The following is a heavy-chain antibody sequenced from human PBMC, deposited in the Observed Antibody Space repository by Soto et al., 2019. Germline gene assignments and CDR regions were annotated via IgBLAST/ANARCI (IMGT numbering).Heavy chain of an antibody. J-gene: IGHJ4*02. V-gene: IGHV3-53*01. CDR3: ARAGSSGWYYFDY. CDR1: GFTVSSNY. CDR2: IYSGGST. Sequence: SLRLSCAASGFTVSSNYMSWVRQAPGKGLEWVSVIYSGGSTYYADSVKGRFTISRDNSKNTLYLQMNSLRAEDTAVYYCARAGSSGWYYFDYWGQGTLVTVSS. D-gene: IGHD6-19*01.